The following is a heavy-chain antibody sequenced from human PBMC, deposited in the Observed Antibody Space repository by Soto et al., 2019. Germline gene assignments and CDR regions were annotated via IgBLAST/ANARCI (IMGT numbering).Heavy chain of an antibody. V-gene: IGHV1-8*01. Sequence: QVQLVQSGAEVKKPGASVKVSCKASGYTFTSYDINWVRQATGQGREWMGWMNPNSGNTAYAQKFQGRGTMTRNTSISTAYMELSSLRSEDTAVYYCAREGGYSYGFGYWGQGTLVTVSS. CDR1: GYTFTSYD. CDR3: AREGGYSYGFGY. J-gene: IGHJ4*02. CDR2: MNPNSGNT. D-gene: IGHD5-18*01.